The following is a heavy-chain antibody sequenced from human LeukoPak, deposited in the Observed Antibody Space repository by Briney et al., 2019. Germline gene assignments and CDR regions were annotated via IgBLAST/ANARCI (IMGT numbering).Heavy chain of an antibody. CDR2: IKSDGSET. Sequence: GGSLRLSCAGSGFTFSAYWVTWVRQAPGKGLEWVATIKSDGSETYYVDSVKGRFTISRDNARSSLYLQMNSLTGEDTAVYYCTRDASWGQGTLVTVS. CDR3: TRDAS. CDR1: GFTFSAYW. V-gene: IGHV3-7*01. J-gene: IGHJ5*02.